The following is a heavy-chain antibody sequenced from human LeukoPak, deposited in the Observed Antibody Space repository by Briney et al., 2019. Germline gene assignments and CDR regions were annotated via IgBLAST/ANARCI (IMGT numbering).Heavy chain of an antibody. Sequence: GGSLRLSCAASGFTVSSSYMSWVRQAPGKGLEWVSVIYSGGSTYYADSVKGRFTISRDNSKNTLYLQMNSLRAEDTAVYYCARGYSGSYYYFDYWGQGTLVTVSS. J-gene: IGHJ4*02. CDR3: ARGYSGSYYYFDY. D-gene: IGHD1-26*01. CDR1: GFTVSSSY. CDR2: IYSGGST. V-gene: IGHV3-53*01.